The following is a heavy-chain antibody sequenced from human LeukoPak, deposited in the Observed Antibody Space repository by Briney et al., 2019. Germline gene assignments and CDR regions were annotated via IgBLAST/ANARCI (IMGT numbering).Heavy chain of an antibody. V-gene: IGHV3-74*01. CDR1: GFTFSSYW. D-gene: IGHD3-22*01. Sequence: RAGGSLRLSCAASGFTFSSYWMHWVRRAPGKGLVWVSRINSDGSSTSYADSVKGRFTISRDNAKNTLYLQMNSLRAEDTAVYYCARVQIDVRGLLLSDYYYYGMDVWGQGTTVTVSS. CDR2: INSDGSST. J-gene: IGHJ6*02. CDR3: ARVQIDVRGLLLSDYYYYGMDV.